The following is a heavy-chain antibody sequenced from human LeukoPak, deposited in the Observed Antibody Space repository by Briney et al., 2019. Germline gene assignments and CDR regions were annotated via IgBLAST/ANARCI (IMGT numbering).Heavy chain of an antibody. J-gene: IGHJ4*02. V-gene: IGHV4-59*08. Sequence: PSETLSLTCTVSGGSISNYYWSWVRQPPGKGLEWIGYIYYSGSNNYNPSLKSRVTISVDTSKNQFSLKLSSVTAADTAVYYCARHVRTPYRSMPMIVRGDFDYWGQGTLVTVSS. CDR1: GGSISNYY. CDR2: IYYSGSN. CDR3: ARHVRTPYRSMPMIVRGDFDY. D-gene: IGHD3-22*01.